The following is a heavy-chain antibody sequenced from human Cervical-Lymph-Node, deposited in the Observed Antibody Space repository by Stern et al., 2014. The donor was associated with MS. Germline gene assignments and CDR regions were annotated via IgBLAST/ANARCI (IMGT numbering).Heavy chain of an antibody. D-gene: IGHD3-10*01. CDR3: ASSVGELIPEAV. Sequence: QVQLVESGAEVKKPGSSVRVSCKASGGTFSSFAISWVRQAPGQGLEWMGGIIPMFGTANYAQKFQGRVTITADDSTSTAYMEVNSLRSEDTAVYYCASSVGELIPEAVWGQGTTVTVFS. V-gene: IGHV1-69*01. J-gene: IGHJ6*02. CDR1: GGTFSSFA. CDR2: IIPMFGTA.